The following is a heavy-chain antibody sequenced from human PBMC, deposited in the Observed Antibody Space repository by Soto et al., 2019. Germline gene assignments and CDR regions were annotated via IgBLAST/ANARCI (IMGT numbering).Heavy chain of an antibody. CDR3: ARRGGSSSGYYYYAMDV. CDR2: IYSNGDT. CDR1: SDSMNSGGYY. D-gene: IGHD6-6*01. V-gene: IGHV4-31*03. Sequence: SETLSLTCSVSSDSMNSGGYYWSWIRQHPGKGLEWIGYIYSNGDTYYNPSLKSRVTISVDTSKNQFSLNLTTVTAADTAVYYCARRGGSSSGYYYYAMDVWGQGTTVTV. J-gene: IGHJ6*02.